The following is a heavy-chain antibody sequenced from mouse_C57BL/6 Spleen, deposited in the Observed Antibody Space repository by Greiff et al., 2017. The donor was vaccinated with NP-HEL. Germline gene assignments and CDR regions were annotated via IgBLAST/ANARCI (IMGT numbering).Heavy chain of an antibody. CDR2: FHPYNDDT. CDR1: GYTFTTYP. Sequence: VKLMESGAELVKPGASVKMSCKASGYTFTTYPIEWMKQNHGKSLEWIGNFHPYNDDTKYNEKFKGKATLTVEKSSSTVYLELSRLTSDDSAVYYCARRRWLEGYFDYWGQGTTLTVSS. D-gene: IGHD2-3*01. CDR3: ARRRWLEGYFDY. V-gene: IGHV1-47*01. J-gene: IGHJ2*01.